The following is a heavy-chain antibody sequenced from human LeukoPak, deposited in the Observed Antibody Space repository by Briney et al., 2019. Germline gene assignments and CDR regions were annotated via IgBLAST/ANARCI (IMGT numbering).Heavy chain of an antibody. V-gene: IGHV3-21*01. CDR3: ARDRSIAAAGYYFDY. D-gene: IGHD6-13*01. J-gene: IGHJ4*02. CDR2: INGNSDHI. CDR1: GFTFSDYN. Sequence: GGSLRLSCAASGFTFSDYNMNWVRQAPGERLEWVASINGNSDHIFYADSVTDRFTVSRDNAKNSLYLQMNSLRAEDTAVYYCARDRSIAAAGYYFDYWGQGTLVTVSS.